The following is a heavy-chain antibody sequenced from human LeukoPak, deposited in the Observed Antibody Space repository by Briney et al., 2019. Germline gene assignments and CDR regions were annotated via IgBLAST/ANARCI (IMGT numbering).Heavy chain of an antibody. CDR3: AELGITMIGGV. CDR1: GFTVSSNY. CDR2: IYSGGST. J-gene: IGHJ6*04. V-gene: IGHV3-53*01. Sequence: PGGSLRLSCAASGFTVSSNYMSWVRQAPGKGLEWVSVIYSGGSTYYADSVKGRFTISRENAKNSLYLQMNSLRAGDTAVYYCAELGITMIGGVWGKGTTVTISS. D-gene: IGHD3-10*02.